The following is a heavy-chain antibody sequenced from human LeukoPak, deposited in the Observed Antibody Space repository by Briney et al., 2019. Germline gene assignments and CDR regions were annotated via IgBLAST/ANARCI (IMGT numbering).Heavy chain of an antibody. J-gene: IGHJ4*02. D-gene: IGHD5-12*01. CDR1: GYTFTSYG. CDR2: ISAYNGNT. CDR3: AKAFKSAYDYGPTDS. Sequence: ASVKVSCKASGYTFTSYGISWVRQAPGQGLEWMGWISAYNGNTNYAQKLQGRVTMTTDTSTSTAYMELRSLRSDDTAVYYCAKAFKSAYDYGPTDSWGQGTLVTVSS. V-gene: IGHV1-18*01.